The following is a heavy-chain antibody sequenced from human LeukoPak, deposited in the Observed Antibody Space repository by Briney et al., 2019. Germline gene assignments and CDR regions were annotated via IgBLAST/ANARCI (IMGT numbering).Heavy chain of an antibody. V-gene: IGHV3-15*01. CDR2: IKSKTDGGTT. J-gene: IGHJ6*04. D-gene: IGHD2-2*01. CDR1: GFTFSNAW. CDR3: TTSLYCSSTSCPDYYYYYGMDV. Sequence: PGGSLRLSCAASGFTFSNAWMSWVRQAPGKGLEWVGRIKSKTDGGTTDYAAPVKGRFTISRDGSKNTLYLQMNSLKTEDTAVYYCTTSLYCSSTSCPDYYYYYGMDVWGKGTTVTVSS.